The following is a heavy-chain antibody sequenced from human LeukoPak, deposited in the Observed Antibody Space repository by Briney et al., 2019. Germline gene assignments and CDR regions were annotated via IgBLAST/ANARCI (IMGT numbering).Heavy chain of an antibody. Sequence: SETLSLTCAVSGGSISSGGYSWSWLRQPPGTGLEWIGYIYHSGSTYYNPSLKSRVTISVDRSKNQFSLKLSSVTAADTAVYYCARGTGGWFDPWGQGTLVTVSS. CDR3: ARGTGGWFDP. V-gene: IGHV4-30-2*01. CDR2: IYHSGST. CDR1: GGSISSGGYS. J-gene: IGHJ5*02. D-gene: IGHD3-16*01.